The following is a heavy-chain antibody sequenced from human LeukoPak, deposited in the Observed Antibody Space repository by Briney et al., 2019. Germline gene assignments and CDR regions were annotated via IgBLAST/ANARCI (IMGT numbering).Heavy chain of an antibody. V-gene: IGHV1-2*02. J-gene: IGHJ4*02. CDR3: TPAPSEGGYFDY. Sequence: ASVKVSCKASGYTFTGYYMHWVRQAPGQGLEWMGWINPNSGGTNYAQKFQGRVTMTRDTSISKAYMELSRLRSDDTAVYYCTPAPSEGGYFDYWGQGTLVTVSS. D-gene: IGHD2-15*01. CDR1: GYTFTGYY. CDR2: INPNSGGT.